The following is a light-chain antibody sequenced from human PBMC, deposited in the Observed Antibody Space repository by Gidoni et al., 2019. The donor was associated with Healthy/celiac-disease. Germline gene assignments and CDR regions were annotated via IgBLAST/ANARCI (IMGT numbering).Light chain of an antibody. CDR3: QQRSNWRGALT. CDR2: DAS. V-gene: IGKV3-11*01. CDR1: QSVSSY. Sequence: EIVLTQSPATLSLSPGERATLSCRASQSVSSYLAWYQQQPGQAPSLLIYDASNRATGIPARFSGSGSGTDFTLTISSREPEDFVVYYCQQRSNWRGALTFGGXTKVEIK. J-gene: IGKJ4*01.